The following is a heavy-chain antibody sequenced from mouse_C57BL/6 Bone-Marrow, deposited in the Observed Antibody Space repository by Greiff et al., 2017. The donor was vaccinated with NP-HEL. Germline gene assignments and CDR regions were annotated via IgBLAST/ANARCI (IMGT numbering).Heavy chain of an antibody. V-gene: IGHV1-81*01. CDR3: ARGHIYYYGSSCSY. Sequence: QVHVKQSGAELARPGASVKLSCKASGYTFTSYGISWVKQRTGQGLEWIGEIYPRSGNTYYNEKFKGKATLTADKSSSTAYMELRSLTSEDSAVYFCARGHIYYYGSSCSYWGQGTTLTVSS. CDR2: IYPRSGNT. CDR1: GYTFTSYG. J-gene: IGHJ2*01. D-gene: IGHD1-1*01.